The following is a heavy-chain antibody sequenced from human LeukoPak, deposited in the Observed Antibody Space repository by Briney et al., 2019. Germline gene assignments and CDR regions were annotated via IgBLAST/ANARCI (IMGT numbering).Heavy chain of an antibody. J-gene: IGHJ4*02. V-gene: IGHV3-48*03. CDR1: GYTFSSYE. D-gene: IGHD1-26*01. CDR2: ISTSGDII. Sequence: GGSLRLSCVVSGYTFSSYEANWVRQAPGKGLEWVSFISTSGDIIYYADSVRGRLTVSRDNAKNSLYLQMNSLRAEDTAVYYCARWSLTAFPDYWGQGTLVTVSS. CDR3: ARWSLTAFPDY.